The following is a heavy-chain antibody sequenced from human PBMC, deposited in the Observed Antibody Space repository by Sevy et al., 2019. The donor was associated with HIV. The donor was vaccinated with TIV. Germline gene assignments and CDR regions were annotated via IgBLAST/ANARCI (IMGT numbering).Heavy chain of an antibody. CDR2: ISYAGNT. D-gene: IGHD2-8*02. Sequence: SETLSLACTVSGGSISSSCYYWGWIRRPPGKGLEWIGSISYAGNTYYNPALKRRATISVDTSNNHFSLKLTSMTAADTAVYYCASPLLYWLYWGQGILVTVSS. CDR3: ASPLLYWLY. V-gene: IGHV4-39*02. J-gene: IGHJ4*02. CDR1: GGSISSSCYY.